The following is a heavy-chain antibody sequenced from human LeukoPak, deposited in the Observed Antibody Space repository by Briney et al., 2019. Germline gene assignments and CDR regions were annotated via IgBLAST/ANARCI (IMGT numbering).Heavy chain of an antibody. V-gene: IGHV4-31*03. CDR1: GGSISSGGYY. CDR2: IYYSGST. D-gene: IGHD4-17*01. CDR3: ARYYGDYGGYFDY. J-gene: IGHJ4*02. Sequence: SETLSLTCTVSGGSISSGGYYWSWIRQHPGKGLEWIGYIYYSGSTYYNPSLKSRVTISVDTSKNQFSLKLSSVTAADTAVYYCARYYGDYGGYFDYWGQGTLVTVSS.